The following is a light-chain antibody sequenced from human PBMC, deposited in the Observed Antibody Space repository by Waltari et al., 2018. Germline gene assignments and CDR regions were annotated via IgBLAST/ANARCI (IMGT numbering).Light chain of an antibody. CDR2: ANS. CDR3: QSYDSSLSGSRV. CDR1: SSNIGADYD. J-gene: IGLJ3*02. Sequence: QSVLPQPPSVSGAPGPRVTIPRPGRSSNIGADYDVHWYHQLPGTAPKLLIYANSNRPSGVPDRFSGSKSGTSASLAITGLQAEDEADYYCQSYDSSLSGSRVFGGGTKLTVL. V-gene: IGLV1-40*01.